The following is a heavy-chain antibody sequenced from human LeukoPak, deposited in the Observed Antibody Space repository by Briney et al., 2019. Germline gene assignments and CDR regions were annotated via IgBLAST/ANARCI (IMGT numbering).Heavy chain of an antibody. CDR2: IYTSGTT. D-gene: IGHD3-10*01. CDR3: ARDRGSGIDY. Sequence: PSETLSLTCTVSGGSISSYFWSWLRQPAGRGLEWVGRIYTSGTTSYNASLKSRVTMSVDTSKNQFYLKLGSVTAADRAVYYCARDRGSGIDYWGQGTLVTVSS. CDR1: GGSISSYF. V-gene: IGHV4-4*07. J-gene: IGHJ4*02.